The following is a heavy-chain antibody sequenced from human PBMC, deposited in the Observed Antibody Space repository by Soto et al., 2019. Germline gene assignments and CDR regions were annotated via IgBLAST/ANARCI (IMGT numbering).Heavy chain of an antibody. D-gene: IGHD3-22*01. J-gene: IGHJ6*02. CDR2: ISTYNGNT. V-gene: IGHV1-18*01. CDR1: GYIFTTYD. CDR3: ARGGYYDSSGSRNYHYYGMNV. Sequence: ASVKVSCKASGYIFTTYDISWVRQAPGQGLEWMGRISTYNGNTKYAQILQGRVSMTTDTPTKTAYMEVRSLRSDDTAVYYCARGGYYDSSGSRNYHYYGMNVWGQGTTVTVSS.